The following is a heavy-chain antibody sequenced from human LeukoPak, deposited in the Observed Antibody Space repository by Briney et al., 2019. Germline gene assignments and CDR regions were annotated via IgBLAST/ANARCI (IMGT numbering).Heavy chain of an antibody. CDR3: ARVMAPYSSSLYFDY. CDR2: ISAYNGNT. J-gene: IGHJ4*02. Sequence: GASVKVSCKASGYTFIGYYMHWVRQAPGQGLEWMGWISAYNGNTNYAQKLQGRVTMTTDTSTSTAYMELRSLRSDDTAVYYCARVMAPYSSSLYFDYWGQGTLVTVSS. CDR1: GYTFIGYY. D-gene: IGHD6-6*01. V-gene: IGHV1-18*04.